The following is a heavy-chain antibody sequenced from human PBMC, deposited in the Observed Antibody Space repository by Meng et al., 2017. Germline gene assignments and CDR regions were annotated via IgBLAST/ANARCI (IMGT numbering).Heavy chain of an antibody. CDR3: AHFDY. Sequence: GGGVVRPGCALEPSFAASGFTFSSYAMHWVRQAPGKGLEWVAVISYDGSNKYYADSVKGRFTISRDNSKNTLYLQMNSLRAEDTAVYYCAHFDYWGQGTLVTVSS. V-gene: IGHV3-30*01. CDR2: ISYDGSNK. J-gene: IGHJ4*02. CDR1: GFTFSSYA.